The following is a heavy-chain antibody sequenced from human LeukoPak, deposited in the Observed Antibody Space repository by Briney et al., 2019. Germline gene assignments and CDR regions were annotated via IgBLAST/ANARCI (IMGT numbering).Heavy chain of an antibody. CDR1: GFTFSSYA. V-gene: IGHV3-74*03. CDR2: INSDGSGT. J-gene: IGHJ4*02. CDR3: ARSDSWRSGWRKYYFDY. D-gene: IGHD6-25*01. Sequence: PGGSLRLSCAASGFTFSSYAMHWVRQAPGKGLVWVSCINSDGSGTTYADSMRGRFTISRDNAKNTLYLQMNSLRAEDTAVYYCARSDSWRSGWRKYYFDYWGQGTLVTVSS.